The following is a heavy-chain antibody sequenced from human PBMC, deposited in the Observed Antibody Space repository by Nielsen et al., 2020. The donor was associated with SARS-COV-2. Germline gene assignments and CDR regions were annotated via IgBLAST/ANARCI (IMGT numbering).Heavy chain of an antibody. J-gene: IGHJ6*03. CDR3: AKNPADYGDYGRANYYYYYYMDV. Sequence: GGSLRLSCAASGFTFSDAWMSWVRQAPTKGLEWVGRIKSKTDGGTTDYAAPVKGRFTISRDDSKNTLYLQMNSLRAEDTAVYYCAKNPADYGDYGRANYYYYYYMDVWGKGTTVTVSS. CDR2: IKSKTDGGTT. V-gene: IGHV3-15*01. CDR1: GFTFSDAW. D-gene: IGHD4-17*01.